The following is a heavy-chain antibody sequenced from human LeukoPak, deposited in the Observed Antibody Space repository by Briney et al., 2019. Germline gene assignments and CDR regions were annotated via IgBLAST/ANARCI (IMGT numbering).Heavy chain of an antibody. D-gene: IGHD4-23*01. J-gene: IGHJ4*02. Sequence: ASVKVSCKASGYTFTSYYMHWVRQAPGQGLSWMGIINPSGGSASYAQKFQGRVTMTRDTSTSTVYMELSSLRSEDTAVYYCARDKTTVVTGEYFDYWGQGTLVTVSS. CDR3: ARDKTTVVTGEYFDY. V-gene: IGHV1-46*01. CDR1: GYTFTSYY. CDR2: INPSGGSA.